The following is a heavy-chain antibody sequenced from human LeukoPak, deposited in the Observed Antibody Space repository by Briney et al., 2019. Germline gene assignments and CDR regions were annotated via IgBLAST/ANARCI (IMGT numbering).Heavy chain of an antibody. CDR1: GGTFSSYA. CDR2: IIPILGIA. Sequence: ASVKVSCEASGGTFSSYAISWVRQAPGQGLEWMGRIIPILGIANYAQKFQGRVTITADKSTSTAYMELSSLRSEDTAVYYCARDLEPVVSPSYYYYGMDVWGQGTTVTVSS. J-gene: IGHJ6*02. D-gene: IGHD4-23*01. V-gene: IGHV1-69*04. CDR3: ARDLEPVVSPSYYYYGMDV.